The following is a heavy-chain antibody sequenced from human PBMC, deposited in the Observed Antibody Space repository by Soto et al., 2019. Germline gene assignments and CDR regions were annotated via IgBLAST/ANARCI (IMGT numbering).Heavy chain of an antibody. CDR2: IKSKTDGGTT. J-gene: IGHJ4*02. D-gene: IGHD3-3*01. CDR3: TTHDTITISAPFDY. V-gene: IGHV3-15*07. Sequence: EVQLVESGGGLVKPGGSLRLSCAASGFTFSNAWMNWVRQAPGKGLEWVGRIKSKTDGGTTDYAAPVKGRFTISRDDSKNTLYLQMNILKTEDTAVYYCTTHDTITISAPFDYWGQGTLVTVSS. CDR1: GFTFSNAW.